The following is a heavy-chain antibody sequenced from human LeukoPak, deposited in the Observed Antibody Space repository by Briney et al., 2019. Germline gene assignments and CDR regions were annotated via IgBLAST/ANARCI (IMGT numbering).Heavy chain of an antibody. CDR2: ISGPSDYT. Sequence: GGSLRLSCVVSGLIFHDYSMNWVRQAPGKGLEWVSSISGPSDYTYYTDSVKGRFTISRDNARNSLYLQMNSLRADDTAVYYCARVRYSYGYASDYWGQGTLVTVSS. CDR1: GLIFHDYS. CDR3: ARVRYSYGYASDY. J-gene: IGHJ4*02. V-gene: IGHV3-21*04. D-gene: IGHD5-18*01.